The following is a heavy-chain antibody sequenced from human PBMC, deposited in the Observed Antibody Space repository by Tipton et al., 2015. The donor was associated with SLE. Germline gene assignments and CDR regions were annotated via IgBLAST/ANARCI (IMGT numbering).Heavy chain of an antibody. V-gene: IGHV1-46*01. J-gene: IGHJ4*02. CDR3: ARAGRGYSYGSLDY. Sequence: QLVQSGAEVKKPGASVKVSCKASGYTFTSYYMHWVRQAPGQGLEWMGGIIPTLGIANSARKFQGRVTITKDESTSTVYMELSSLKSEDTAVYYCARAGRGYSYGSLDYWGQGTLVSVSS. CDR2: IIPTLGIA. CDR1: GYTFTSYY. D-gene: IGHD5-18*01.